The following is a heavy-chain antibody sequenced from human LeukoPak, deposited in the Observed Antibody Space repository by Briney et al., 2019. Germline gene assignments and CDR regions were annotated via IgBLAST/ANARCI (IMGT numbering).Heavy chain of an antibody. J-gene: IGHJ4*02. CDR2: IYYSGST. Sequence: SETLSLTCTVSGGSINSSPYYWGWIRPPPGRGLEWIGSIYYSGSTYYNPSLKSRLTISVDTSKNQFSLKVISVTAADTAIYYCARPTKGTAAQGYDYWGQGILVTVAS. CDR3: ARPTKGTAAQGYDY. CDR1: GGSINSSPYY. D-gene: IGHD6-6*01. V-gene: IGHV4-39*01.